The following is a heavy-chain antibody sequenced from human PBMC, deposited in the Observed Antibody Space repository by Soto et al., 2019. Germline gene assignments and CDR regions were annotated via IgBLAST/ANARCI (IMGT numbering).Heavy chain of an antibody. CDR1: GFTFSSYS. J-gene: IGHJ6*02. V-gene: IGHV3-21*01. CDR2: ISSSSSYI. Sequence: PGGSLRLSCAASGFTFSSYSMNWVRQAPGKGLEWVSSISSSSSYIYYADSVKGRFTISRDNAKNSLYLQMSSLRAEDTAVYYCARDQGVVPAAIGGLNYYYYGMDVWGQGTTVTVSS. CDR3: ARDQGVVPAAIGGLNYYYYGMDV. D-gene: IGHD2-2*02.